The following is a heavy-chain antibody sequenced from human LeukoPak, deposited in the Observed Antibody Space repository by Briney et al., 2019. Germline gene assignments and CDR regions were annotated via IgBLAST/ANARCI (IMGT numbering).Heavy chain of an antibody. CDR2: ISAYNGNT. J-gene: IGHJ4*02. CDR1: GYTFTSYG. D-gene: IGHD4-17*01. V-gene: IGHV1-18*01. Sequence: ASVKVSCKASGYTFTSYGISWVRQAPGQGLEWMGWISAYNGNTNYAQKLQGRVTMTTDTSTSTAYMELRSLRSDDTAVYYCARSTRSAVTTPANYWGQGTQVTVSS. CDR3: ARSTRSAVTTPANY.